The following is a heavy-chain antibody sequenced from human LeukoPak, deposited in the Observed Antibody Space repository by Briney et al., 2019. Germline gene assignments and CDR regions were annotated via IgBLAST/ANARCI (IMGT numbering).Heavy chain of an antibody. CDR3: ARAWELLAGGYYFDS. Sequence: ASVKVSCKASGYTFTGYYMHWLRQATGQGLEWMGWINPNSGGTNYAQKFQGRVTMNRDTSISTAYMELSRLRSDDTAVYYCARAWELLAGGYYFDSGGQGTLVTVSS. J-gene: IGHJ4*02. D-gene: IGHD1-26*01. CDR1: GYTFTGYY. CDR2: INPNSGGT. V-gene: IGHV1-2*02.